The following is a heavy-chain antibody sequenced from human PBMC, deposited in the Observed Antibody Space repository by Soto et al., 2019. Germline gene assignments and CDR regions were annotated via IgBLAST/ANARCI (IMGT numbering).Heavy chain of an antibody. D-gene: IGHD2-15*01. V-gene: IGHV4-61*01. J-gene: IGHJ6*02. Sequence: PSETLSLTCTVSGGSVSSGSYYWSWIRHPPGKGLEWIGYIYYSGSTNYNPSLKSRVTISVDTSKNQFSLKLSSVTAADTAVYYCARDRGYCSGGSCGGGYGMDVWGQGTTVTVSS. CDR1: GGSVSSGSYY. CDR2: IYYSGST. CDR3: ARDRGYCSGGSCGGGYGMDV.